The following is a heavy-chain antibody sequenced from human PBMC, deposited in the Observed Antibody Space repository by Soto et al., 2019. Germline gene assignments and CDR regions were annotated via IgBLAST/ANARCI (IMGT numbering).Heavy chain of an antibody. J-gene: IGHJ4*02. CDR1: GGSISSAAYY. V-gene: IGHV4-31*03. CDR3: AREYTYGSNFFDC. D-gene: IGHD2-2*02. CDR2: ISHSGST. Sequence: SETLSLTCTVSGGSISSAAYYWSWIRQHPGKGLEWIGYISHSGSTYYNPSLKSRVIISVDTSKNQFSLILTSVTAADTVVYYCAREYTYGSNFFDCWGQGALVTVSS.